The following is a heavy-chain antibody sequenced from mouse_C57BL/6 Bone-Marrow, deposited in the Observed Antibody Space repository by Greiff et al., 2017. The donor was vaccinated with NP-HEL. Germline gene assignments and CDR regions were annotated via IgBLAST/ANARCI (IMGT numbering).Heavy chain of an antibody. V-gene: IGHV1-66*01. CDR1: GYSFTSYY. Sequence: VQLQQSGPELVKPGASVKISCKASGYSFTSYYLHWVKQRPGQGLEWIGWIYPGSGNTKYNEKFKGKATLTADTSSSTAYMQLSSLTSEDSAVYYCARSGIWYFDVWGTGTTVTVSS. CDR3: ARSGIWYFDV. D-gene: IGHD3-1*01. J-gene: IGHJ1*03. CDR2: IYPGSGNT.